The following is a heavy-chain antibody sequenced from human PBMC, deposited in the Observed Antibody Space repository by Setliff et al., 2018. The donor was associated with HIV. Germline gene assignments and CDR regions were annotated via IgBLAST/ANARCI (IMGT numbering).Heavy chain of an antibody. Sequence: GGSLRLSCAASGFTFSTYSMNWVRQAPGKGLEWVACISSSGTYTDYADSVKGRFTISRDNAKNSLYLQTNSLRAEDTAVYYCVRDHRDVPNYHIFTDYRDYWGQGTLVTVSS. CDR3: VRDHRDVPNYHIFTDYRDY. D-gene: IGHD3-9*01. V-gene: IGHV3-21*01. CDR2: ISSSGTYT. CDR1: GFTFSTYS. J-gene: IGHJ4*02.